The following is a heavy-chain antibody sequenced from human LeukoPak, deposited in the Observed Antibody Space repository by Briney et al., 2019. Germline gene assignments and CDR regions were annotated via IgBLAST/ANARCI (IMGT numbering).Heavy chain of an antibody. D-gene: IGHD5-18*01. V-gene: IGHV4-34*01. CDR3: ARGQGYSYGY. Sequence: PSETLSLTCAVYGGSFSGYYWSWIRQPPGKGLEWIGEINHSGGTNYNPSLKSRVTISVDTSKNQFSLKLSSVTAADTAVYYCARGQGYSYGYWGQGTLVTVSS. CDR2: INHSGGT. J-gene: IGHJ4*02. CDR1: GGSFSGYY.